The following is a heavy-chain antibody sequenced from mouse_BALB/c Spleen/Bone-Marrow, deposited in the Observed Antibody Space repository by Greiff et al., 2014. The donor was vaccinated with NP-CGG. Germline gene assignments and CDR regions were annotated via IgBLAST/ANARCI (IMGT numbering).Heavy chain of an antibody. Sequence: VQLQPSGPELVKPGASVKMSCKASGYTFTSYVMHWVKQKPGQGLEWIGYINPYNDGTTYNEKFKDKATLTSDKSSSTAYMELSSLTSEDSAVYYCARGNYYDYDYFDYWGQGTTLTVSS. CDR1: GYTFTSYV. D-gene: IGHD2-4*01. V-gene: IGHV1-14*01. CDR2: INPYNDGT. J-gene: IGHJ2*01. CDR3: ARGNYYDYDYFDY.